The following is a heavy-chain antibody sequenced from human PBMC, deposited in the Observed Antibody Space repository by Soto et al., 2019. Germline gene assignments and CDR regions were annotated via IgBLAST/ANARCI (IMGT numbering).Heavy chain of an antibody. CDR2: ISGSGGST. CDR1: GFTFSSYA. D-gene: IGHD3-10*01. Sequence: GGSLRLSCAASGFTFSSYAMSWVRQAPGKGLEWVSAISGSGGSTYYADSVKGRFTISRDNSKNTLYLQMNSLRAEDTAVYYCATGRGVHFYYGMDVWGQGTTVTVS. CDR3: ATGRGVHFYYGMDV. V-gene: IGHV3-23*01. J-gene: IGHJ6*02.